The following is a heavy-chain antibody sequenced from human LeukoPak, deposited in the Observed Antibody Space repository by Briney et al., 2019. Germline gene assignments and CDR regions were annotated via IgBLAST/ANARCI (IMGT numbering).Heavy chain of an antibody. CDR2: IYHSGST. V-gene: IGHV4-38-2*02. D-gene: IGHD1-26*01. CDR3: ARHSGSYFPGPFDY. Sequence: SETLSLTCTVSGYSISSGYYWGWIRQPPGKGLEWIGSIYHSGSTYYNSSLKSRVTISVDTSKNQFSLRLSSVTAADTAVYYCARHSGSYFPGPFDYWGQGTLVTVSS. J-gene: IGHJ4*02. CDR1: GYSISSGYY.